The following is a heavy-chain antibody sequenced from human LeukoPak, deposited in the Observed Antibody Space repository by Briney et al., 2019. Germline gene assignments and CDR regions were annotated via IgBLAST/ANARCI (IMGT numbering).Heavy chain of an antibody. D-gene: IGHD6-19*01. Sequence: GGSLRLSCAASGFTFSSYAMSWVRQAPGKGLEWVSAISGSGGSTYYADSVKGRFTVSRDNSKNTLYLQMNSLRAEDTAVYYCAKDMTTAVAGTLFDCWGQGTLVTVSS. CDR3: AKDMTTAVAGTLFDC. CDR1: GFTFSSYA. V-gene: IGHV3-23*01. CDR2: ISGSGGST. J-gene: IGHJ4*01.